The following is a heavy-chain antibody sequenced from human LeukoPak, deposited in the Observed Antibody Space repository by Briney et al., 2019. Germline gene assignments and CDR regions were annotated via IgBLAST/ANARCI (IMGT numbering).Heavy chain of an antibody. J-gene: IGHJ4*02. D-gene: IGHD3-9*01. CDR3: ARDHLDYDILTGYYGAGSFDY. V-gene: IGHV1-2*02. CDR2: INPNSGGT. Sequence: ASVKVSCKASGYTFTGYYMHWVRQAPGQGLEWMGWINPNSGGTNYAQKFQGRVTMTRDTSISTAYMELSRPRSDDTAVYYCARDHLDYDILTGYYGAGSFDYWGQGTLVTVSS. CDR1: GYTFTGYY.